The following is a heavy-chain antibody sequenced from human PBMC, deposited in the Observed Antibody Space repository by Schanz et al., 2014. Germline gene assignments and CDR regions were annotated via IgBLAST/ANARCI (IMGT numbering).Heavy chain of an antibody. V-gene: IGHV3-23*01. CDR2: ISGSGATT. CDR3: ARTWTTVTARLLDF. J-gene: IGHJ4*02. Sequence: SSYAMSWVRQAPGKVLEWVSVISGSGATTYYADSVKGRFTISRDNPRNTVYFEMRSLGAEDTVVYYCARTWTTVTARLLDFRGQGTLVTVSA. D-gene: IGHD4-17*01. CDR1: SSYA.